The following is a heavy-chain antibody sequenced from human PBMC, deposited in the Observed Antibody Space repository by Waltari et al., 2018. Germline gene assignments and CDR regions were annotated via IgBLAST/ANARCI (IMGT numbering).Heavy chain of an antibody. CDR1: GFILSNHD. J-gene: IGHJ6*02. CDR2: VGSGRDT. CDR3: ARVGDKSLNYGLDV. D-gene: IGHD2-21*01. Sequence: EVQLVESGGGLVQPGGSLRLSCAASGFILSNHDMHWVRQATGKGLGWVSGVGSGRDTYYLDSVKGRVSISRENAKNSWYLQMDSLRAGDTAVYYCARVGDKSLNYGLDVWGQGTTVTVSS. V-gene: IGHV3-13*01.